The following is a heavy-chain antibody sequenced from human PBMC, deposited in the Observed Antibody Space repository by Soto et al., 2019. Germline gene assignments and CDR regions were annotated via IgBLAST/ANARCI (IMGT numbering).Heavy chain of an antibody. CDR2: IIPIFGTA. J-gene: IGHJ6*02. D-gene: IGHD3-3*01. V-gene: IGHV1-69*13. CDR1: GGTFSSYA. Sequence: SVKVSCKASGGTFSSYAISWVRQAPGQGLEWMGGIIPIFGTANYAQKFQGRVTITADESTSTAYMELSSLRSEDTAVYYCARVIYDFWSGYYDHYYYYYGMDVWG. CDR3: ARVIYDFWSGYYDHYYYYYGMDV.